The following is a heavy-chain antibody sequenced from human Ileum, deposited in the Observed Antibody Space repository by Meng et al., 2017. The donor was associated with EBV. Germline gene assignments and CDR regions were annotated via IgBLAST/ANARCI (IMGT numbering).Heavy chain of an antibody. CDR3: ARDSSSGAYTPFDY. V-gene: IGHV6-1*01. Sequence: LAKPSQTPQPPCPISSDCGSCNSAAWNWFRQSPSKGLEWLGRTYYRSKWYNDYAVSVKSRIATNPDTSKNQFSLQQNSVAPEDTAVYYCARDSSSGAYTPFDYWGQGTLVTVSS. D-gene: IGHD3-16*01. CDR1: SDCGSCNSAA. CDR2: TYYRSKWYN. J-gene: IGHJ4*02.